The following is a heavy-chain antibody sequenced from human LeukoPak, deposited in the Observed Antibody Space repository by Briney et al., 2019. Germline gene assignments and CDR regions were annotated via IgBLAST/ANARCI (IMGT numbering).Heavy chain of an antibody. Sequence: GGSLRLSCAASGFTFSNYGMHWVRQAPGKGLEWVAVISYDGSNKYYADFVKGRFTISRDNSKNTLYLQVNSLRAEDTAVYYCARVWELVFDYWGQGTLVTVSS. D-gene: IGHD1-26*01. J-gene: IGHJ4*02. CDR3: ARVWELVFDY. V-gene: IGHV3-30*03. CDR1: GFTFSNYG. CDR2: ISYDGSNK.